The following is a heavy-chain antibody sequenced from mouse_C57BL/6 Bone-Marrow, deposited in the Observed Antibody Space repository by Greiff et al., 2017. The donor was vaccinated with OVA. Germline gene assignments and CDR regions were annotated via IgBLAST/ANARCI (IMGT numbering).Heavy chain of an antibody. J-gene: IGHJ2*01. Sequence: EVQRVESGPVLVKPGPSVKISCKASGFTFTDYYMHWVKQSHGKSLEWIGLVYPYNGGTSYNQKFKGKATLTVDTSSSTAYMELNSLTSEDSAVYCCARRNWADYFDYWGQGTTLTVSS. CDR1: GFTFTDYY. CDR3: ARRNWADYFDY. D-gene: IGHD4-1*01. V-gene: IGHV1-36*01. CDR2: VYPYNGGT.